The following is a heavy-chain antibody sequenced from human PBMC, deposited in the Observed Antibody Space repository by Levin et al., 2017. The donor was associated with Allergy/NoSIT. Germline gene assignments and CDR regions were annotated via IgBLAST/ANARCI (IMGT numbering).Heavy chain of an antibody. J-gene: IGHJ4*02. CDR2: IKQDGSEK. CDR1: GFTFSSYW. V-gene: IGHV3-7*04. D-gene: IGHD3-10*01. CDR3: ARDSDRGDYFDY. Sequence: GESLKISCAASGFTFSSYWMSWVRQAPGKGLEWVANIKQDGSEKYYVDSVKGRFTISRDNAKNSLYLQMNSLRAEDTAVYYCARDSDRGDYFDYWGQGTLVTVSS.